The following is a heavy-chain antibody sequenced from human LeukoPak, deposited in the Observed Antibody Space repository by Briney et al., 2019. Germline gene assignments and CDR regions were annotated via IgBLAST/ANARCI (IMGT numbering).Heavy chain of an antibody. CDR3: ARVDTTNWFDP. CDR1: GGSFSGYY. D-gene: IGHD1-1*01. J-gene: IGHJ5*02. CDR2: INHSGST. Sequence: SETLSLTCAVYGGSFSGYYWSWIRQPPGKGLEWIGEINHSGSTNYNPSLKSRVTISVDTSKNQFSLKLSSVTAADTAVYYCARVDTTNWFDPWGQGTLATVSS. V-gene: IGHV4-34*01.